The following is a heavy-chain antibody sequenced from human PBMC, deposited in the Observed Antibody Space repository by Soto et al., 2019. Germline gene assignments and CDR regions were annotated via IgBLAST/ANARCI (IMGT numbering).Heavy chain of an antibody. CDR2: IYYSGST. J-gene: IGHJ4*02. Sequence: PSETLSLTCTVSGGSISSYYWSWIRQPPGKGLEWIGYIYYSGSTNYNPSLKSRVTISVDTSKNQFSLKLSSVTAADTAVYYCARAPYYDFWSGYYFFDYWAQGTLVTVSS. CDR1: GGSISSYY. CDR3: ARAPYYDFWSGYYFFDY. V-gene: IGHV4-59*01. D-gene: IGHD3-3*01.